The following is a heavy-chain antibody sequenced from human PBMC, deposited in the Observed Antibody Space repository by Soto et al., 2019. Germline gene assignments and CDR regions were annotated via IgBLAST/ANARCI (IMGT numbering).Heavy chain of an antibody. V-gene: IGHV4-31*03. CDR2: ISDSGST. D-gene: IGHD2-15*01. J-gene: IGHJ4*02. CDR3: ARVGAYPCSGDTCYFFDY. Sequence: PSETLSLTCTVSGGSINSGGYYWSWIRQHPGKGLEWIGYISDSGSTYYNSSLQSRVSISADTSKSQFSLKLTSVTAADTAVYFCARVGAYPCSGDTCYFFDYWGQGTRVTVSS. CDR1: GGSINSGGYY.